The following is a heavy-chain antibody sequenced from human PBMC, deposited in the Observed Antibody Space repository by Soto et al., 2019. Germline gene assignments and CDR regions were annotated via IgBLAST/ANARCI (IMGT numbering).Heavy chain of an antibody. Sequence: ASVKVSCKASGYTFTSYAMHWVRQAPGQRLEWMGWINAGNGNTKYSQKFQGRVTITRDTSASTAYMELSSLRSEDTAVYYCARDRALLWFGELVNNDAFDIWGQGTMVTVSS. CDR2: INAGNGNT. CDR1: GYTFTSYA. CDR3: ARDRALLWFGELVNNDAFDI. D-gene: IGHD3-10*01. V-gene: IGHV1-3*01. J-gene: IGHJ3*02.